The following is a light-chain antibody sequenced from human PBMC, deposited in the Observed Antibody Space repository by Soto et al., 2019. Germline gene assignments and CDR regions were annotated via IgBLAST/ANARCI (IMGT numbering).Light chain of an antibody. CDR2: KAS. J-gene: IGKJ1*01. Sequence: DIQMTQSPSTLSASVGDRATITCRASQTISSWLAWYQQKPGRAPKLLLYKASTLESEVPSRFSGSGSGTEFTLTISSLQPDDFATYYCQQYNRSPWTFGQGTKVEIK. CDR1: QTISSW. V-gene: IGKV1-5*03. CDR3: QQYNRSPWT.